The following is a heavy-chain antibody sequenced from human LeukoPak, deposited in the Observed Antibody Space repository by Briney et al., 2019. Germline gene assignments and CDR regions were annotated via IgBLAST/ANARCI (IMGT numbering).Heavy chain of an antibody. V-gene: IGHV1-3*01. CDR2: INAGNGNT. CDR3: ARTGENPPAATLYGMDV. CDR1: GYTFTSYA. D-gene: IGHD2-15*01. J-gene: IGHJ6*02. Sequence: GASVKVSCKASGYTFTSYAMHWVRQAPGQRLEWMGWINAGNGNTKYSQKFQGRVTITRDTSASTAYMELSSLRSEDTAVYYCARTGENPPAATLYGMDVWGQGTTVTVSS.